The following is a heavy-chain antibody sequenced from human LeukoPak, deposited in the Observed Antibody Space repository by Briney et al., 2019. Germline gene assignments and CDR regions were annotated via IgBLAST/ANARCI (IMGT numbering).Heavy chain of an antibody. Sequence: PSETLSLTCGVFGVSINDYYWSWIRQSPGKGLEWIGEISHTEGTRYNPSLESRVTMSVGTSENQLSLKLIFVTAAATAVYYCARIRCGHSGSVCYNHWGLGTLVTVSS. J-gene: IGHJ1*01. CDR1: GVSINDYY. CDR2: ISHTEGT. CDR3: ARIRCGHSGSVCYNH. D-gene: IGHD3-9*01. V-gene: IGHV4-34*01.